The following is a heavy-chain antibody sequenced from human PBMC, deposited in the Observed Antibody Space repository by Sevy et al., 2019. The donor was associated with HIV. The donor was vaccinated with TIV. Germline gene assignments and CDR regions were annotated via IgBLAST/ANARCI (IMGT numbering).Heavy chain of an antibody. D-gene: IGHD6-13*01. Sequence: GGSLRLSCAASGFTFSSCAMHWVRQAPGKGLEWVAVISYDGSNKYYADSVKGRFTISRENSKNTRYLQMNSLRAEETAVYYCAREAAAGPYYYYYYGMDVWGQGTTVTVSS. CDR1: GFTFSSCA. CDR2: ISYDGSNK. V-gene: IGHV3-30*04. J-gene: IGHJ6*02. CDR3: AREAAAGPYYYYYYGMDV.